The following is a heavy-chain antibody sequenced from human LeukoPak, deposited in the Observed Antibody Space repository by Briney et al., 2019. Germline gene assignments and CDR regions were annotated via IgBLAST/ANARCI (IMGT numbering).Heavy chain of an antibody. CDR1: GFTFNSYS. D-gene: IGHD6-19*01. Sequence: QSGGSLRLSCATSGFTFNSYSMTWVRQAPGKGLEWVSSITGSGVSTYYADSVKGRFTISRDNAKNSLYLQMNSLRADDTAVYYCARDGHSSGWVAFDFWGQGTMVTVSS. J-gene: IGHJ3*01. CDR2: ITGSGVST. V-gene: IGHV3-23*01. CDR3: ARDGHSSGWVAFDF.